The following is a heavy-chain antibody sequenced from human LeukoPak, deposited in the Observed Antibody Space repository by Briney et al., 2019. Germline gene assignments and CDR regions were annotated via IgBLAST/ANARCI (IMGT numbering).Heavy chain of an antibody. J-gene: IGHJ3*02. V-gene: IGHV4-30-2*01. CDR2: IYQSGST. Sequence: SQTLSLTCGVSGGSVSTIGYSWSWIRQPPGKGLEWIGYIYQSGSTSYNPSLQSRVTISIDKSKNQFSLKLSSVTAADTAVYYCARDSYYDNSGEGAFDIWGQGTLVTVSS. CDR3: ARDSYYDNSGEGAFDI. D-gene: IGHD3-22*01. CDR1: GGSVSTIGYS.